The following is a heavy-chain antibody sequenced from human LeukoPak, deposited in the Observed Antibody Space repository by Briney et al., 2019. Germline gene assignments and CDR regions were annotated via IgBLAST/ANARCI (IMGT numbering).Heavy chain of an antibody. CDR2: IYYSGST. CDR1: GGSISSYY. J-gene: IGHJ4*02. Sequence: SETLSLTCTVSGGSISSYYWSWIRQPPGKGLEWLGYIYYSGSTNYNPSLKSRVTISVDTSKNQFSLKLSSVTAADTAVYYCARASISSPNTAMVDFDYWGQGTLVTVSS. V-gene: IGHV4-59*01. CDR3: ARASISSPNTAMVDFDY. D-gene: IGHD5-18*01.